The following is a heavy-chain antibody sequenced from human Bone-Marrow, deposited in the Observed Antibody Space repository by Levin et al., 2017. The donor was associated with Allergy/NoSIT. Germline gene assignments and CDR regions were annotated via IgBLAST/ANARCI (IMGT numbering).Heavy chain of an antibody. CDR2: ISSDGIQI. CDR1: GFTFSSYA. J-gene: IGHJ5*02. Sequence: GGSLRLSCAASGFTFSSYAMHWVRQAPGKGLEWVAVISSDGIQIHYADSVKGRFSISRDNSKNTLYVQMNSLRTEDTALYYCTEDRSAYDWIGPHHWGQGTLVIVSS. V-gene: IGHV3-30*04. CDR3: TEDRSAYDWIGPHH. D-gene: IGHD5-12*01.